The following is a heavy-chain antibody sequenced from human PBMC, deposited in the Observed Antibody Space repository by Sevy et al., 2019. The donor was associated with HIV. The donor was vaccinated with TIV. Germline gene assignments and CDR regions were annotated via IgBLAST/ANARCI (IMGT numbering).Heavy chain of an antibody. J-gene: IGHJ4*02. Sequence: SETLSLSCTVSGDSITSNNYYWGWIRQPPGKGLEWIGSVYYSGSACYNPSLKSRLAMSVDTATNEFSLRLTSVTAADMGVYHCARHRTYGGRGYFPYYFDSWGQGTLVTVSS. V-gene: IGHV4-39*01. D-gene: IGHD3-22*01. CDR2: VYYSGSA. CDR3: ARHRTYGGRGYFPYYFDS. CDR1: GDSITSNNYY.